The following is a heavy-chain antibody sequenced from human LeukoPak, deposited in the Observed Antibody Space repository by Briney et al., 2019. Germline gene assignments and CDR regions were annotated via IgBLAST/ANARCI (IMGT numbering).Heavy chain of an antibody. J-gene: IGHJ4*02. CDR1: GGSISSSSYY. Sequence: SETLSLTCTVSGGSISSSSYYWGWIRQPPGKGLEWIGSIYYSGSTYYNPSLKSRVTISVDTTKNQFSLKLSSVTAADTAVYYCAREDGYNKRRAADYWGQGTLVTVSS. V-gene: IGHV4-39*07. D-gene: IGHD5-24*01. CDR3: AREDGYNKRRAADY. CDR2: IYYSGST.